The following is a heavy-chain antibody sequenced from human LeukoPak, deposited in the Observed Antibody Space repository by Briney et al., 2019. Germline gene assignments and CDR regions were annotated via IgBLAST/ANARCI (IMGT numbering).Heavy chain of an antibody. Sequence: SETLSLTCTVSGGSISSYYWSWIRQPAGKGLECIGRIYTSGSTNYNPSLKSRVTMSVDTSKNQFSLKLSSVTAADTAVYYCAREEDSSSWYNAGSMDVWGQGTTVTVSS. V-gene: IGHV4-4*07. CDR3: AREEDSSSWYNAGSMDV. CDR1: GGSISSYY. J-gene: IGHJ6*02. D-gene: IGHD6-13*01. CDR2: IYTSGST.